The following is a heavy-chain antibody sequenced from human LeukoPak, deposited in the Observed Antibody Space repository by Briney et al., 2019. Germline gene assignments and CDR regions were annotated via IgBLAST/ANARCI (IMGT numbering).Heavy chain of an antibody. CDR2: IYPGDSDT. Sequence: GESLKISCKGSGYSFTSYWIGWVRQMPGKGLEWMGIIYPGDSDTRYSPSFQGQVTISADKSISTAYLQWSSLKASDTAMYYCARQFHYDFWSGYPVPDAFDIWGQGTMVTVSS. V-gene: IGHV5-51*01. CDR1: GYSFTSYW. J-gene: IGHJ3*02. CDR3: ARQFHYDFWSGYPVPDAFDI. D-gene: IGHD3-3*01.